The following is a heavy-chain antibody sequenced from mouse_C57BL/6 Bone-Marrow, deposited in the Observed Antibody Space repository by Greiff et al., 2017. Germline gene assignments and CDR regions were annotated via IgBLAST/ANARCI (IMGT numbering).Heavy chain of an antibody. CDR3: APAYCSNYGAY. CDR1: GYTFTDYE. D-gene: IGHD2-5*01. V-gene: IGHV1-15*01. Sequence: QVQLQQSGAELVRPGASVTLSCKASGYTFTDYEMHWVKQTPVHGLEWIGAIDPETGGTAYNQKFKGKAILTADKSSSTAYMELRSLTSEDSAVYYCAPAYCSNYGAYWGQGTLVTVSA. J-gene: IGHJ3*01. CDR2: IDPETGGT.